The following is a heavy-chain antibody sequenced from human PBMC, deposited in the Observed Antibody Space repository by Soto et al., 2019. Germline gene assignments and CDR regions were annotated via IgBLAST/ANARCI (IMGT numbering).Heavy chain of an antibody. D-gene: IGHD2-15*01. CDR2: IYYSGST. J-gene: IGHJ4*02. V-gene: IGHV4-39*01. Sequence: SEILSLTCTVSGASIRSSGYCWSRNRQPPGKGLEWIGSIYYSGSTYYSPSLKSRVTISVDTSKNQFSLKLSSVTAADTAVYYCARAKLGYCSGGSCYSGYDYWGQGTLVPVSS. CDR1: GASIRSSGYC. CDR3: ARAKLGYCSGGSCYSGYDY.